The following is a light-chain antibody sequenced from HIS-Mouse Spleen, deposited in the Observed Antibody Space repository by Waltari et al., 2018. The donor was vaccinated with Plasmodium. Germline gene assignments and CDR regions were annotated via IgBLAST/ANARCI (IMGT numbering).Light chain of an antibody. Sequence: SYELTQPPSVSVSPGQTARITCSGDALPKKYAYWYQQKSGQAPVLVIDVDSKRPSGINEGVSCASYGTMANLTISGGQVEDEADYDCYATDSSGNHRVFGGGTKLTVL. CDR1: ALPKKY. CDR3: YATDSSGNHRV. CDR2: VDS. V-gene: IGLV3-10*01. J-gene: IGLJ3*02.